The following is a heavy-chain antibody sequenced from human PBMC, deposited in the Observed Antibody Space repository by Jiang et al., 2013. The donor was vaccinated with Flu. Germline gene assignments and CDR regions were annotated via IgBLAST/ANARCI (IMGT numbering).Heavy chain of an antibody. V-gene: IGHV4-34*01. CDR1: GGSFSGYY. J-gene: IGHJ5*02. D-gene: IGHD3-10*01. CDR2: INHSGST. CDR3: ARGQRDYYGSGSYYKPRGRGFDP. Sequence: LLKPSETLSLTCAVYGGSFSGYYWSWIRQPPGKGLEWIGEINHSGSTNYNPSLKSRVTISVDTSKNQFSLKLSSVTAADTAVYYCARGQRDYYGSGSYYKPRGRGFDPWGQGTLVTVSS.